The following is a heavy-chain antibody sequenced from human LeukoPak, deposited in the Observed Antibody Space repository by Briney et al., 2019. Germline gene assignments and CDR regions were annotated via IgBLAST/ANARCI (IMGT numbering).Heavy chain of an antibody. Sequence: GGSLRLSCAASGFTFSDYWMSWVRQAPGKGLEWVANIKVDGSEKYYLDSVKGRFTISRDNAKNSVYLQMNSLRTEDTAVYYCGRKTGVTGEAFDCWGQGTLVTVSS. D-gene: IGHD7-27*01. CDR1: GFTFSDYW. V-gene: IGHV3-7*03. CDR2: IKVDGSEK. J-gene: IGHJ4*02. CDR3: GRKTGVTGEAFDC.